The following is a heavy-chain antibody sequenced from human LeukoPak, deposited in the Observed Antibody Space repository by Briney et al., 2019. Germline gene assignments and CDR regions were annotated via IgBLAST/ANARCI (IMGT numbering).Heavy chain of an antibody. Sequence: ASVTVSCKASGYTFTSSYMHWVRQAPGQGLEWMGWISAYNGNTNYAQKLQGRVTMTTGTSTSTAYMELRSLRSDDTAVYYCAREFYGDYGNWFDPWGQGTLVTVSS. CDR2: ISAYNGNT. V-gene: IGHV1-18*04. CDR1: GYTFTSSY. D-gene: IGHD4-17*01. J-gene: IGHJ5*02. CDR3: AREFYGDYGNWFDP.